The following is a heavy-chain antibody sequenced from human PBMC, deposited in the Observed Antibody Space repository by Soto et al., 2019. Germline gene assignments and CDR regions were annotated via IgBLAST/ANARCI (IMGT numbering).Heavy chain of an antibody. D-gene: IGHD5-18*01. V-gene: IGHV3-23*01. CDR2: ISGSGGST. J-gene: IGHJ4*02. CDR1: GFTFSSYA. Sequence: EVQLLESGGGLVQPGGSLRLSCAASGFTFSSYAMSWVRQAPGKGLEWVSAISGSGGSTYYADSVKGRFTISRDNSKNTLYLQMNSLRAEDTAVYYCAKGGIQLWFGRAYYFDYWGQVTLVTVSS. CDR3: AKGGIQLWFGRAYYFDY.